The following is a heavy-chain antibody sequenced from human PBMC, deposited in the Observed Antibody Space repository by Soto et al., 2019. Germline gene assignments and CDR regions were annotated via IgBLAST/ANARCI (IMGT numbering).Heavy chain of an antibody. J-gene: IGHJ5*02. Sequence: PSETLSLTCTVSGGSISSYYWSWIRQPPGKGLEWIGYIYYSGSTYYNPSLKSRVTISVDTSKNQFSLKLSSVTAADTAVYYCARHSYYYGSTYGCWLDPWGQGTLVTVSS. D-gene: IGHD3-10*01. CDR3: ARHSYYYGSTYGCWLDP. CDR1: GGSISSYY. CDR2: IYYSGST. V-gene: IGHV4-59*08.